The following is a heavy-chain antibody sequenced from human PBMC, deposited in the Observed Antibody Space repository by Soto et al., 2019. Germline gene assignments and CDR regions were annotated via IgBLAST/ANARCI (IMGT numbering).Heavy chain of an antibody. Sequence: SETLPLTCAVSGDSITSNHWNWIRQPPGRGLEWIGYIYNSGTTKYNPSLKSRVIISVDTSKNQLSLKLSSVTAADTAVYYCARVSMSTVSWGFDPWGQGTLVTVSS. CDR1: GDSITSNH. CDR3: ARVSMSTVSWGFDP. V-gene: IGHV4-59*01. D-gene: IGHD4-4*01. J-gene: IGHJ5*02. CDR2: IYNSGTT.